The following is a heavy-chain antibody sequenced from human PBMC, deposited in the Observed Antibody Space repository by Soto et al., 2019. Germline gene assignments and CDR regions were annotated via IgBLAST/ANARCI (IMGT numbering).Heavy chain of an antibody. CDR2: IIPIFGTA. Sequence: SVKVSCKASGGTFSSYAISWVRQAPGQGLEWMGGIIPIFGTANYAQKFQGRVTITADESTSTAYMELSSLRSEDTAVYYCARDKAPYYYDSSGYPFDYWGQGTLVTVSS. D-gene: IGHD3-22*01. V-gene: IGHV1-69*13. CDR3: ARDKAPYYYDSSGYPFDY. J-gene: IGHJ4*02. CDR1: GGTFSSYA.